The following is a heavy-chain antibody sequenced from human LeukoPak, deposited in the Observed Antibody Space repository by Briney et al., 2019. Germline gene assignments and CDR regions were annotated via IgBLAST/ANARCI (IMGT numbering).Heavy chain of an antibody. CDR2: INPNSGGT. CDR1: GYTFTGYY. V-gene: IGHV1-2*02. J-gene: IGHJ1*01. Sequence: ASVKASCKASGYTFTGYYIHWVRQAPGQGLEWMGWINPNSGGTNYAQKFQGRVTMTRDTSISTAYMELSRLKSDDTAVYYCARGSFSADAPLVLDYFHHWGQGTLVTVSS. CDR3: ARGSFSADAPLVLDYFHH. D-gene: IGHD5-18*01.